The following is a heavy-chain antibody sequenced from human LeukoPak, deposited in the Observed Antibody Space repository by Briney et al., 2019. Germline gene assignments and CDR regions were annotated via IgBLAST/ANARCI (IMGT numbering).Heavy chain of an antibody. CDR1: GGSISSSSYY. CDR3: PRLKVLYYYDRSGHFDD. Sequence: SETLPLTCTVPGGSISSSSYYWGWIRQPPRTGLDWLRRIYYSGSTYSNPSLKSPATISVDTSKNQFSLKLSSVTPSALAAYYCPRLKVLYYYDRSGHFDDGVQGTLVTVSS. CDR2: IYYSGST. J-gene: IGHJ4*02. V-gene: IGHV4-39*01. D-gene: IGHD3-22*01.